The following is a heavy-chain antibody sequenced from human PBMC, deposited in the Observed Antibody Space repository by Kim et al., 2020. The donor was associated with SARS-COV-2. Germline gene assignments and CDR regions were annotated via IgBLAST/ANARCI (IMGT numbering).Heavy chain of an antibody. D-gene: IGHD7-27*01. V-gene: IGHV3-48*02. CDR1: GFTFTTYN. CDR3: ARDWNWGIDV. Sequence: GGSLRLSCAASGFTFTTYNMNWVRQAPGKWLEWISYISVTHAIYYADSVKGRFTISRDYAKNSLDLQMNSLRDEDTAVYYCARDWNWGIDVWGQGTLVTVSS. J-gene: IGHJ4*02. CDR2: ISVTHAI.